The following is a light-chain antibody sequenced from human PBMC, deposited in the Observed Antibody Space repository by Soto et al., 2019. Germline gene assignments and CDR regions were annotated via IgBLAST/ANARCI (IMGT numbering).Light chain of an antibody. J-gene: IGLJ1*01. CDR3: CSYAGSFTLYV. CDR2: DVS. CDR1: SGDVGGYNY. V-gene: IGLV2-11*01. Sequence: QSVLTQPLSVSGSPGQSVTISCTGASGDVGGYNYVSWYQQHPGKAPKLMIYDVSERPSGVPDRFSGSKSGNTASLTISGLQAEDEADYYCCSYAGSFTLYVFGTGTKVTVL.